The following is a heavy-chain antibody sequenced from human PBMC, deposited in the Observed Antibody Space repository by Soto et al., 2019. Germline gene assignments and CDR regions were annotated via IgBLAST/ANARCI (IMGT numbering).Heavy chain of an antibody. CDR1: GGTFSSYA. Sequence: QVQLVQSGAEVKKPGSSVKVSCKASGGTFSSYAISWVRQAPGQGLEWMGGIIPIFGTANYAQKFQGRVTITADESTSTAYMELSSLRSEDTAVYYCASLRQKSPWSGYYEEGMDVWGQGTTVTVSS. CDR3: ASLRQKSPWSGYYEEGMDV. CDR2: IIPIFGTA. V-gene: IGHV1-69*01. J-gene: IGHJ6*02. D-gene: IGHD3-3*01.